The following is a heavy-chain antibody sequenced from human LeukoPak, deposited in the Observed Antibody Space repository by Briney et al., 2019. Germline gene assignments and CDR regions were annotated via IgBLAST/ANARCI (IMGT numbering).Heavy chain of an antibody. CDR2: ISYDVNNK. V-gene: IGHV3-30-3*01. Sequence: QPGGSLRLSCAASGFTFSSYAMYWVRQAPGKGLEWVAVISYDVNNKYYADSVKGRFTISRDNSKSTLYLQMNSLRAEDTAVYYCAKDLGTMVRGVILGALDYWGQGTLVTVSS. D-gene: IGHD3-10*01. CDR1: GFTFSSYA. J-gene: IGHJ4*02. CDR3: AKDLGTMVRGVILGALDY.